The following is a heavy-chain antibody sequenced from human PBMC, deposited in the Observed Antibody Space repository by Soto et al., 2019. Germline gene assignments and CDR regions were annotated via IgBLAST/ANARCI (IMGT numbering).Heavy chain of an antibody. CDR1: GFTFSSYA. J-gene: IGHJ6*02. V-gene: IGHV3-23*01. CDR2: ISGSGGST. D-gene: IGHD5-18*01. Sequence: PGGSLRLSCAASGFTFSSYAMSWVRQAPGKGLEWVSAISGSGGSTYYADSVKGRFTISRDNSKNTLYLQMNSLRAEDTAVYYCAKGMGYSYGLYYYGMDVWGQGSTVTV. CDR3: AKGMGYSYGLYYYGMDV.